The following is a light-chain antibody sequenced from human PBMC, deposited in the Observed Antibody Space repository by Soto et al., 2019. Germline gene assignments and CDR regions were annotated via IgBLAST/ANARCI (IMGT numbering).Light chain of an antibody. Sequence: QSVLTQPPSVSGSPGQSVTIPCTGTSSDFGNYNRVSWYHQAPGTAPKLMIYEVSNRPSGVPDRFSGSKSGNTASLSISGLRAEDEGDYYCGSYTTSTARFVFGTGTKVTVL. CDR1: SSDFGNYNR. J-gene: IGLJ1*01. CDR3: GSYTTSTARFV. V-gene: IGLV2-18*02. CDR2: EVS.